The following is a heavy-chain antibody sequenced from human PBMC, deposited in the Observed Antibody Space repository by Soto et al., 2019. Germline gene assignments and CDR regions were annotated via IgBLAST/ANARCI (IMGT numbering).Heavy chain of an antibody. CDR2: INPNSGGT. Sequence: ASVKVSCKASGYTFTAYYMHWVRQTPGQGLEWMGQINPNSGGTKYAEQFQGRVSMTRDTSISTAYMELSRLRSDDSAVYYCATLDRAEDGHIAPTGGSDHWGQGTLVTVSS. CDR1: GYTFTAYY. D-gene: IGHD6-13*01. J-gene: IGHJ5*02. CDR3: ATLDRAEDGHIAPTGGSDH. V-gene: IGHV1-2*06.